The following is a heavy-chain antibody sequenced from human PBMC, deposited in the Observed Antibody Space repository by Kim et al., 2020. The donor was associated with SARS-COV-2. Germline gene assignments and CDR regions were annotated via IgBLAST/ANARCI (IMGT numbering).Heavy chain of an antibody. CDR3: AADPSYYDRSGFYYPYYFDY. Sequence: SVKVSCKASGFTFTNSAVQWVRQARGQRLEWIGWIVVGSGNTNYAQKFQERVSITRDVSTSTAYMELSSLRSEDTAVYYCAADPSYYDRSGFYYPYYFDYWGQGSLVTVSS. CDR1: GFTFTNSA. D-gene: IGHD3-22*01. V-gene: IGHV1-58*01. J-gene: IGHJ4*02. CDR2: IVVGSGNT.